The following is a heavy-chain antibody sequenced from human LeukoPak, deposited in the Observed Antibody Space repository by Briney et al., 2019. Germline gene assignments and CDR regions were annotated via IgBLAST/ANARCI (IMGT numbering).Heavy chain of an antibody. Sequence: PGGSLRLSCAASGLTFSDYYMSWIRQAPGKGLEWVSYISSSSSSYTNYADSVKGRFTISRDNAKNSLYLQMNSLRAEDTAVYYCARDHSSWDPLTQFDYWGQGTLVTVPS. V-gene: IGHV3-11*06. J-gene: IGHJ4*02. CDR1: GLTFSDYY. CDR3: ARDHSSWDPLTQFDY. CDR2: ISSSSSSYT. D-gene: IGHD6-13*01.